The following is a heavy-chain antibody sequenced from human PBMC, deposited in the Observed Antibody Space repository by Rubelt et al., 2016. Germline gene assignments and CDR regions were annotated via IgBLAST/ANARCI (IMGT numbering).Heavy chain of an antibody. CDR1: GGSISNYY. D-gene: IGHD3-9*01. CDR3: ARGYFDWYPRFDP. CDR2: IYYSGNT. V-gene: IGHV4-59*08. J-gene: IGHJ5*02. Sequence: GTLSLTCTVSGGSISNYYWSWVRQPPGKGLEWIGYIYYSGNTNYNPSLKSRVTISVDTSKNQFSLKLSSVTAADTAVYYCARGYFDWYPRFDPWGQGTLVTVSS.